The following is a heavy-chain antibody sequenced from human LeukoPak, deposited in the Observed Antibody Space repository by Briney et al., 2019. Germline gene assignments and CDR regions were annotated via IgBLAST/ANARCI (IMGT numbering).Heavy chain of an antibody. CDR3: TRIFCNSTCCYHFDH. D-gene: IGHD2-2*01. Sequence: ASVKVSCKASGYTFTDYYMHWVRQAPGQGLEWMGWINVNRGGTNYAQKFRDRVTMTRDTSISTAYMELSRLRSDDTAVYFCTRIFCNSTCCYHFDHWGQGTLVTASS. V-gene: IGHV1-2*02. CDR2: INVNRGGT. CDR1: GYTFTDYY. J-gene: IGHJ4*02.